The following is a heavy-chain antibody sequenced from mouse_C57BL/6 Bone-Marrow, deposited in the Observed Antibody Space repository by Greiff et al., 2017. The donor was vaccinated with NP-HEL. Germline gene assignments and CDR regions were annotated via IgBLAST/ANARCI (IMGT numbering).Heavy chain of an antibody. CDR2: INPNNGGT. CDR1: GYTFTDYN. D-gene: IGHD3-2*02. V-gene: IGHV1-18*01. J-gene: IGHJ1*03. CDR3: EREGSSGYLYVGV. Sequence: SGPELVKPGASVKIPCKASGYTFTDYNMDWVKQSHGKSLEWIGDINPNNGGTIYNQKFKGKATLTVDKSSSTAYMELRSLTSEDTAVYYCEREGSSGYLYVGVWGTGTTVTVSS.